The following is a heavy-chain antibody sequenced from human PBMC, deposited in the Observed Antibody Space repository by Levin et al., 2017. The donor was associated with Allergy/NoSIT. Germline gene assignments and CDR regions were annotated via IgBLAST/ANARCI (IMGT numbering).Heavy chain of an antibody. Sequence: RSQTLSLTCAISGDSVSSNSAAWNWIRQSPSRGLEWLGRTYYRSKWYNDYAVSVKSRIIINPDTSKNQFSLQLNSVTPEDTAVYYCARDLTMVRGVIIDYYYGMDVWGQGTTVTVSS. D-gene: IGHD3-10*01. J-gene: IGHJ6*02. CDR2: TYYRSKWYN. V-gene: IGHV6-1*01. CDR1: GDSVSSNSAA. CDR3: ARDLTMVRGVIIDYYYGMDV.